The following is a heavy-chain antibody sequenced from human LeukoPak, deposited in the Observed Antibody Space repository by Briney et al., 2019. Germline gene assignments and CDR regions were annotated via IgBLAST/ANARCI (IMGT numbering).Heavy chain of an antibody. V-gene: IGHV3-66*01. CDR2: IYSGGST. J-gene: IGHJ4*02. CDR1: GFTFSSYA. CDR3: ARVRSSGWYTFSAFDY. D-gene: IGHD6-19*01. Sequence: GGSLRLSCAASGFTFSSYAMHWVRQAPGKGLEWVSVIYSGGSTYYADSVKGRFTISRDNSKNTLYLQMNSLRAEDTAVYYCARVRSSGWYTFSAFDYWGQGTLVTVSS.